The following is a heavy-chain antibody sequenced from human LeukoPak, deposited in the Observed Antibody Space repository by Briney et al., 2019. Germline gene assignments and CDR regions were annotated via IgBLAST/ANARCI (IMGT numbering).Heavy chain of an antibody. J-gene: IGHJ4*02. D-gene: IGHD3-22*01. CDR3: AKDRPNYYGSNGHYYKLNGDC. V-gene: IGHV3-53*01. CDR1: GFTVSSNY. CDR2: IYSGGST. Sequence: GGSLRLSCAASGFTVSSNYMSWVRQVPGKWLEWVSVIYSGGSTYYADSVKGRFTISRDNSKNTLYLQMNSLRAEDTAVYYCAKDRPNYYGSNGHYYKLNGDCWGQGTLVTVSS.